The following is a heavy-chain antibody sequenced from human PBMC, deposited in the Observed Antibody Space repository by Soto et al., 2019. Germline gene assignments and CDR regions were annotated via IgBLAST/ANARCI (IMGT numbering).Heavy chain of an antibody. J-gene: IGHJ6*02. V-gene: IGHV4-31*03. D-gene: IGHD3-10*01. CDR2: IYYSGST. CDR3: ARERRGYYYGSGSRGYDGMDV. CDR1: GGSISSGRYY. Sequence: QVQLQESGPGLVKPSQTLSLTCTVSGGSISSGRYYWSWIRQHPGKGLEWIGYIYYSGSTYYNPSLESRVTISVDMSKNQFSLKLSSVTAVDTAVYYCARERRGYYYGSGSRGYDGMDVWGQGTTVTVSS.